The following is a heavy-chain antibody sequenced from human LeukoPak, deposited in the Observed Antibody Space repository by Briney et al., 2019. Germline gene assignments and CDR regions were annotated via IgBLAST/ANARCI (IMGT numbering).Heavy chain of an antibody. D-gene: IGHD6-19*01. CDR2: ISYDGSNK. Sequence: GRSLRLSCAASGFTFSSYAMHWVRQAPGKGLEWVAVISYDGSNKYYADSVKGRFTISRDNSKNTLYLQMNSLRAEDTAVYYCAREPTVNSGWYFSDYYYGMDVWGQGTTVTVSS. CDR3: AREPTVNSGWYFSDYYYGMDV. V-gene: IGHV3-30-3*01. CDR1: GFTFSSYA. J-gene: IGHJ6*02.